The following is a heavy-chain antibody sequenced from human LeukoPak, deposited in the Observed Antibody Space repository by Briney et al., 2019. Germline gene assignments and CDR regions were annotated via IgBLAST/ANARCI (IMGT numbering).Heavy chain of an antibody. J-gene: IGHJ5*02. Sequence: SETLSLTCAVYGGSFSGYYWSWIRQPPGKGLEWIGEINHSGSTNYNPSLKSRVTISVDTSKSQFSLKLSSVTAADTAVYYCARGRRVATPGTWFDPWGQGTLVTVSS. CDR3: ARGRRVATPGTWFDP. D-gene: IGHD5-12*01. CDR2: INHSGST. V-gene: IGHV4-34*01. CDR1: GGSFSGYY.